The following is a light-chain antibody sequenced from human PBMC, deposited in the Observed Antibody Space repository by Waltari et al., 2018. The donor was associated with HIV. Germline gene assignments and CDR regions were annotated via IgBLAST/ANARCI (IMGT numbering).Light chain of an antibody. CDR1: QTISSY. Sequence: DIQMTQSPSSLSASVGDRVTISCRASQTISSYLNWYRQNPGKAPKLLIFSANSLQSGVPSRFSGGGSGTDFTLAISNLQPEDFATYYCQQSFSAPYTFGQGTRLEI. CDR2: SAN. V-gene: IGKV1-39*01. CDR3: QQSFSAPYT. J-gene: IGKJ2*01.